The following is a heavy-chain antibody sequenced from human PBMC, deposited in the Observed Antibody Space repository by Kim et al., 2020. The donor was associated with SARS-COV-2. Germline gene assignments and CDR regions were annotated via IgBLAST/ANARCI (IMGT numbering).Heavy chain of an antibody. CDR2: ISYDGSNK. CDR1: GFTFSSYA. CDR3: ARETESSSWYGGAGYGM. J-gene: IGHJ6*01. D-gene: IGHD6-13*01. V-gene: IGHV3-30-3*01. Sequence: GGSLRLSCAASGFTFSSYAMHWVRQAPGKGLEWVAVISYDGSNKYYADSVKGRFTISRDNSKNTLYLQMNSLRAEDTAVYYCARETESSSWYGGAGYGM.